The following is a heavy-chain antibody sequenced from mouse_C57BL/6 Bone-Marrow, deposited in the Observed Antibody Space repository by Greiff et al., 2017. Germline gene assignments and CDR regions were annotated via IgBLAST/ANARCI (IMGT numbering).Heavy chain of an antibody. Sequence: DVKLVESGGGLVKPGGSLKLSCAASGFTFSSYAMSWGRQTPEKRLEWVATISDGGSYTYYPDNVKGRFTISRDNAKNNLYLQMSHLKSEDTAMYYCAGGDYFDYWGQGTTLTVSS. CDR2: ISDGGSYT. V-gene: IGHV5-4*03. CDR1: GFTFSSYA. CDR3: AGGDYFDY. J-gene: IGHJ2*01.